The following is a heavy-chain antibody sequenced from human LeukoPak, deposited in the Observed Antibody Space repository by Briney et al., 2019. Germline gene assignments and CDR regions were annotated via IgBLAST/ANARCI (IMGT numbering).Heavy chain of an antibody. CDR1: GFTFSSYG. Sequence: GGSLRLSCAASGFTFSSYGMHWVRQAPGKGLEWVSGISWNSGSIGYADSVKGRFTISRDNAKNSLYLQMNSLRAEDTALYYCAKDSGLDYYDQHPFQHWGQGTLVTVSS. CDR3: AKDSGLDYYDQHPFQH. D-gene: IGHD3-22*01. CDR2: ISWNSGSI. V-gene: IGHV3-9*01. J-gene: IGHJ1*01.